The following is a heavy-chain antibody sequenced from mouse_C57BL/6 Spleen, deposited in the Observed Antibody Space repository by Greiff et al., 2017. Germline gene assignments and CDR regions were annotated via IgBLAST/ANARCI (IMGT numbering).Heavy chain of an antibody. CDR3: ARGIYYGSSYGFAY. CDR2: IDPSDSYT. CDR1: GYTFTSYW. Sequence: VQLQQPGAELVRPGTSVKLSCKASGYTFTSYWMHWVKQRPGQGLEWIGVIDPSDSYTNYNQKFKGKATLTVDTSSSTAYMQLSSLTSEDSAVYYCARGIYYGSSYGFAYWGQGTLVTVSA. J-gene: IGHJ3*01. V-gene: IGHV1-59*01. D-gene: IGHD1-1*01.